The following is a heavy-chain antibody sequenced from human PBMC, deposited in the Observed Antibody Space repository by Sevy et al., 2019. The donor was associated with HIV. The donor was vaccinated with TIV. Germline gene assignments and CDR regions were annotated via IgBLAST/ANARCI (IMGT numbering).Heavy chain of an antibody. Sequence: ASVKVSCEASGFNFGSYDIYWVRQAPGHGLEWMGWMNTNTGNTGFAQKFQGRVTMTRNSSISTAYMELSNLRSEDTAVYYCARVSGWHLRYGLDVWGQGTTVTVSS. V-gene: IGHV1-8*02. D-gene: IGHD6-19*01. CDR1: GFNFGSYD. J-gene: IGHJ6*02. CDR3: ARVSGWHLRYGLDV. CDR2: MNTNTGNT.